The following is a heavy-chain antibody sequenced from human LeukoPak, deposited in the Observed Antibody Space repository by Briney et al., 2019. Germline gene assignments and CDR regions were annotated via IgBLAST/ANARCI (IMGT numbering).Heavy chain of an antibody. CDR1: GASISSGSYY. CDR3: TRADGYNRY. V-gene: IGHV4-61*02. J-gene: IGHJ4*02. CDR2: IFASGST. D-gene: IGHD5-24*01. Sequence: SETLSLTCTVSGASISSGSYYWNWIRQPAGKGLEWIGRIFASGSTNYNPSLKSRVTISLDTSKNQLSLKLSSVTAADTAVYYCTRADGYNRYWGQGTLVTVSS.